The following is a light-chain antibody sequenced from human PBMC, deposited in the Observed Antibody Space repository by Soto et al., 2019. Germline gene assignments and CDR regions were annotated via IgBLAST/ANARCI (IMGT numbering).Light chain of an antibody. Sequence: QAVVTQEPSLTVSPGGRVTLTCGSSTGAVTSGHYPYWFQQKPGQAPRTLIYDTSNKQSWTPARFSGSLLGGKAALTLSGAQPEDEADYYCLLSYSGGRGVFGGGTQLTVL. J-gene: IGLJ7*01. CDR1: TGAVTSGHY. CDR3: LLSYSGGRGV. V-gene: IGLV7-46*01. CDR2: DTS.